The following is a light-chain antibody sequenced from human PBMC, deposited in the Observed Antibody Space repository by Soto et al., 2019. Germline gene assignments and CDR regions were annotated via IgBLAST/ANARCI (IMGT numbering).Light chain of an antibody. CDR3: TSYTTCTPPQLVSRPGTMLPV. J-gene: IGLJ2*01. CDR1: SSDVGGYNY. V-gene: IGLV2-14*03. CDR2: DVS. Sequence: SVLTQPASVSGAPGQSITIACTGTSSDVGGYNYVSWYQHHPGKAPKLMIYDVSNRPSGVSNRFSGSKSGNTASLTISGLQPEDEVDYYSTSYTTCTPPQLVSRPGTMLPVFG.